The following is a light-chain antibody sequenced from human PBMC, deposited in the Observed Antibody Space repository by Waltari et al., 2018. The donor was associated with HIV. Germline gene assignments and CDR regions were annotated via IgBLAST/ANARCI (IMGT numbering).Light chain of an antibody. CDR2: GTN. V-gene: IGLV3-19*01. Sequence: SSELTQDPAVSVALGQTVRITCQGESLRSYYASWYQQKPGQAPVLVIYGTNNRPSGIPDRFSGSSSGNTASLTITGAQAEDEADYYCNSRDSSGNHLVFGGGTKLTVL. J-gene: IGLJ2*01. CDR1: SLRSYY. CDR3: NSRDSSGNHLV.